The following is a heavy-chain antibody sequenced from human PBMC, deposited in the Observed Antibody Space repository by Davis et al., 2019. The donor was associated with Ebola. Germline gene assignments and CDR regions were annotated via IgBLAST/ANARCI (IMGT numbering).Heavy chain of an antibody. Sequence: SETLSLTCAVYLFSFSGYYWSWIRQPPGKGLEWIGEINHSGSTNYNPSLKSRVTISVDTSKNQFSLKLSSVTAADTAVYYCARVFWYDTYIDYWGQGTLVT. CDR1: LFSFSGYY. CDR2: INHSGST. V-gene: IGHV4-34*01. J-gene: IGHJ4*02. CDR3: ARVFWYDTYIDY. D-gene: IGHD3-22*01.